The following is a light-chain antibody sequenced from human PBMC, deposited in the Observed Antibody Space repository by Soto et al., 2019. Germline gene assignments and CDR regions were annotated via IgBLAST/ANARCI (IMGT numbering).Light chain of an antibody. CDR2: DVS. Sequence: CVLTQPASVSGSAGQSITISCTGTSSDVGGYNYVSWYQQHPGKAPKLMIYDVSNRPSGVSNRFSGSMSGNTASLTISGLQAENEADYYCSSYTSSSTLFGTGTKVTVL. V-gene: IGLV2-14*01. CDR3: SSYTSSSTL. J-gene: IGLJ1*01. CDR1: SSDVGGYNY.